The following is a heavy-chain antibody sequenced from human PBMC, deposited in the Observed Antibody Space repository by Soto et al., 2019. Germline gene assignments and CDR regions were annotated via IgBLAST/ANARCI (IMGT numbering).Heavy chain of an antibody. CDR1: RFSFWDYA. J-gene: IGHJ6*04. V-gene: IGHV3-49*03. CDR3: TRGTHGDYGNYYYYGMDV. CDR2: IRSKAYGGTT. Sequence: SLRLSCAACRFSFWDYAIPFFRQAPGKGREWVVFIRSKAYGGTTEYAASVKGRFTISRDDSKSIAYLQMNSLKTEDTAVYYCTRGTHGDYGNYYYYGMDVWAEGTTVTVSS. D-gene: IGHD4-17*01.